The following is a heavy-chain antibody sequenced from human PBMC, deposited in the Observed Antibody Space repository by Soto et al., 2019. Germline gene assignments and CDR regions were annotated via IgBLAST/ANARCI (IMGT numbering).Heavy chain of an antibody. J-gene: IGHJ4*02. CDR1: PGVSGVYY. CDR3: ARDKITGLFDY. Sequence: LCLTCSVYPGVSGVYYWTWIRQPPGTGLEWIGEINHSGSTNYTPSLKSRVTISVDTSKNQFSLKLTSVTAADTAVYYCARDKITGLFDYWGQG. V-gene: IGHV4-34*01. CDR2: INHSGST. D-gene: IGHD2-8*02.